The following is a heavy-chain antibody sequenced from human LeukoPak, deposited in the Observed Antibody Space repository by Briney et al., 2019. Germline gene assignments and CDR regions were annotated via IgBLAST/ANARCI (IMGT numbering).Heavy chain of an antibody. D-gene: IGHD3-22*01. J-gene: IGHJ4*02. CDR3: ARRGYFDSSGYLF. V-gene: IGHV4-39*01. Sequence: KPSETLSLTGTVSGGSIRSTTYFWGWIRQPPGKGLGWIGTIYYSGTTYYDPSLEGRVTISVDTSKNQFSLKLSSVTAADTAVYYCARRGYFDSSGYLFWGQGTLVTVSS. CDR2: IYYSGTT. CDR1: GGSIRSTTYF.